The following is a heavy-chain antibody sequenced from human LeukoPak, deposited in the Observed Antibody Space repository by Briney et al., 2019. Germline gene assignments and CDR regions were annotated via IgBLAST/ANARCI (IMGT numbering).Heavy chain of an antibody. CDR1: GFTFSDYW. CDR2: IKQDGSKK. Sequence: PGGSLRLSCAASGFTFSDYWMNWVRQAPGKGLEWVANIKQDGSKKYYVDSVKGRFTISRDNAKTSLSLQMDGLRAEDTAVYYCARDLFNQAFDYWGQGALVTVSS. V-gene: IGHV3-7*01. J-gene: IGHJ4*02. CDR3: ARDLFNQAFDY.